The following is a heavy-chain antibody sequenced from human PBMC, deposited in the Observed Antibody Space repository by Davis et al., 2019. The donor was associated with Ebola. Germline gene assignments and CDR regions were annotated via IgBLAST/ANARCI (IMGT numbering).Heavy chain of an antibody. CDR2: IGASDEGI. D-gene: IGHD6-19*01. Sequence: PGGSLRLSCTASGFTFSLHAMYWFRQAPGKGLEWISHIGASDEGISYTDSVKGRFTISRDNAKDSLYLHMNSLRDEDMAVYYCARRILLSSRGGVDVWGQGTTVTVSS. J-gene: IGHJ6*02. V-gene: IGHV3-48*02. CDR1: GFTFSLHA. CDR3: ARRILLSSRGGVDV.